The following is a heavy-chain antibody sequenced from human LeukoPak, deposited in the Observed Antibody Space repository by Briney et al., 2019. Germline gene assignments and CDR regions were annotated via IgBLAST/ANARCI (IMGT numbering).Heavy chain of an antibody. CDR3: ARVTSVTGTIFDS. CDR2: INSDGSST. Sequence: GGSLRLSCAASGFTFNSCWMHWVRQAPGKGLVWVARINSDGSSTSYADSVKSRFTISRDNAKNTLYLQMSSLRAEDTAVYYCARVTSVTGTIFDSWGQGTLVTVSS. D-gene: IGHD6-19*01. J-gene: IGHJ4*02. V-gene: IGHV3-74*01. CDR1: GFTFNSCW.